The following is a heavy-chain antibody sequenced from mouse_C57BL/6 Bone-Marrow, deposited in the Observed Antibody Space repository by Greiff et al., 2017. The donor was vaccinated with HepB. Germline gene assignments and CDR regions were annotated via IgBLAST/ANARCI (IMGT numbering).Heavy chain of an antibody. CDR3: ASFITTGGFAY. D-gene: IGHD1-1*01. CDR2: IDPSDSYT. Sequence: VQLQQPGAELVMPGASVKLSCKASGYTFTSYWMHWVKQRPGQGLEWIGEIDPSDSYTNYNQKFKGKSTLTVDKSSSTAYMQLSSLTSEDSAVYYCASFITTGGFAYWGQGTLVTVSA. J-gene: IGHJ3*01. V-gene: IGHV1-69*01. CDR1: GYTFTSYW.